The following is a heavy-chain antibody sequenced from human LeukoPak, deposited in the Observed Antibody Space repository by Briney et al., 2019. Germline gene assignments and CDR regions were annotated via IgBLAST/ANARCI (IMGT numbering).Heavy chain of an antibody. D-gene: IGHD3-22*01. CDR2: ISGSGGST. V-gene: IGHV3-23*01. CDR3: AKVYYYDSSGYYLPTDDAFDI. Sequence: GGSLRLSCAASGFTFSSYGMSWVRQAPGKGLEWVSAISGSGGSTYYADSVKGRFTISRDNSKNTLYLQMNSLRAEDTAVYYCAKVYYYDSSGYYLPTDDAFDIWGQGTMVTVSS. CDR1: GFTFSSYG. J-gene: IGHJ3*02.